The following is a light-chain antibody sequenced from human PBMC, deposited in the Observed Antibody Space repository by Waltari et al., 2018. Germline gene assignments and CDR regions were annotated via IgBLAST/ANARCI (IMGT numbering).Light chain of an antibody. Sequence: QPALTQPASVSGSPGQSITISCSGTAGDVGPYNLVSWYQHYPGKAPKLILYQADRRPSGISSRFSGSKFGNTASLTISGLQAEDEAEYHCSSYAGSSTWVFGGGTKLTVL. CDR3: SSYAGSSTWV. CDR2: QAD. V-gene: IGLV2-23*01. CDR1: AGDVGPYNL. J-gene: IGLJ3*02.